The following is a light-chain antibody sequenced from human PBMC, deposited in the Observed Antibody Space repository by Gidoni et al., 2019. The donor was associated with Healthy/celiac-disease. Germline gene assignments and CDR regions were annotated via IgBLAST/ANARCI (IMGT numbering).Light chain of an antibody. J-gene: IGLJ3*02. CDR3: AAWDDSLNGWV. Sequence: QSVLTQPPAVSDAPRQGVTVACSGSSSHLGKSAVYWYQQVPGPAPKLLIYYDGLLPSGVSDRCSVSNSGTSASLAISRLQSEDEAYYCSAAWDDSLNGWVFGGGTKLTVL. CDR1: SSHLGKSA. V-gene: IGLV1-36*01. CDR2: YDG.